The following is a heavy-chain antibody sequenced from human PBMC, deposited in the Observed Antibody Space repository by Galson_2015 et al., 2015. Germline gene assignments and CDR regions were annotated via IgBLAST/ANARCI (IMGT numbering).Heavy chain of an antibody. J-gene: IGHJ4*02. V-gene: IGHV3-7*04. D-gene: IGHD3-16*01. CDR3: ARALQEYYDYVWGSTPGGY. CDR2: IKQDGSEK. CDR1: GFTFSSYW. Sequence: SLRLSCAASGFTFSSYWMSWVRQAPGKGLEWVANIKQDGSEKYYVDSVKGRFTISRDNAKNSLYLQMNSLRAEDTAVYYCARALQEYYDYVWGSTPGGYRGQGTLVTVSS.